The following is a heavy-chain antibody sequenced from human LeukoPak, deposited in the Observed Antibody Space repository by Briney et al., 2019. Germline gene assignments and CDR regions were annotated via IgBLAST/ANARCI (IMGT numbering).Heavy chain of an antibody. CDR3: AIIHSYGHA. D-gene: IGHD5-18*01. CDR2: VYSGGST. J-gene: IGHJ5*02. V-gene: IGHV3-66*01. CDR1: GITVSSNY. Sequence: GGSLRLSCAVSGITVSSNYISWVRQAPVKGLEWVSVVYSGGSTYYAASVKGRLTISIHTSKNTLYLQIDNLRAESTAVYYCAIIHSYGHAWGEGTLVSVSS.